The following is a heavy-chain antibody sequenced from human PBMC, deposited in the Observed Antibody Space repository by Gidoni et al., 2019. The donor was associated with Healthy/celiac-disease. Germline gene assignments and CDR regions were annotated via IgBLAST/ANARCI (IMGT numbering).Heavy chain of an antibody. CDR1: GYPFTSSY. J-gene: IGHJ6*02. V-gene: IGHV1-46*01. D-gene: IGHD3-3*01. Sequence: QVQLVQSGAEVKKPGASVKPSCKASGYPFTSSYIHWGRQAPGRGLEWMGIINPSGGSTSYARKFQGRVTMTRDTSTSTVYMELSSLRSEDTAVYYCAGVRLLEWLRPVDYYGMDVWGQGTTVTVSS. CDR3: AGVRLLEWLRPVDYYGMDV. CDR2: INPSGGST.